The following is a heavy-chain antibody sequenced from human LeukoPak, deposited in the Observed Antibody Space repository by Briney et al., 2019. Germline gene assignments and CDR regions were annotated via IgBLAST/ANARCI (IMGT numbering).Heavy chain of an antibody. V-gene: IGHV1-69*13. J-gene: IGHJ6*03. CDR3: ARSRSGSYYNWGYYYYYMDV. D-gene: IGHD3-10*01. CDR1: GGTFSSYA. Sequence: SVKVSCKASGGTFSSYAISWVRQAPGQGLEWMGGIIPIFGTANYAQKFQGRVTITADESTSTAYMELSSLRSEDTAVYYCARSRSGSYYNWGYYYYYMDVWGKGTTVTISS. CDR2: IIPIFGTA.